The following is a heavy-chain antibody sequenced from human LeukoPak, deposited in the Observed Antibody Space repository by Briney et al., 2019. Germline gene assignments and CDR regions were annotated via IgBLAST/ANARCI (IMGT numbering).Heavy chain of an antibody. CDR3: ARVDILTGYSPDY. Sequence: SVKVSCKASGYTFTSYGISWVRQAPGQGLEWMGRIIPIFGTANYAQKFQGGVTITTDESTSTAYMELSSLRSEDTAVYYCARVDILTGYSPDYWGQGTLVTVSS. V-gene: IGHV1-69*05. D-gene: IGHD3-9*01. CDR2: IIPIFGTA. CDR1: GYTFTSYG. J-gene: IGHJ4*02.